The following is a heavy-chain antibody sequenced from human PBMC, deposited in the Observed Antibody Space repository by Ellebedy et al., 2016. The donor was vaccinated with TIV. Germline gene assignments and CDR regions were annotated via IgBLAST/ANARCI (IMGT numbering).Heavy chain of an antibody. D-gene: IGHD6-19*01. V-gene: IGHV5-10-1*01. CDR2: IDPSASST. CDR1: GYSFTSYW. Sequence: GESLKISCQGSGYSFTSYWIYWVRQKPGKGLEWVGRIDPSASSTNYSPSFQGHVSISTDTSIATAYLQWSSLKVSDTAMYYCARRRADGSTGWYDNWGQGTLVTVSS. CDR3: ARRRADGSTGWYDN. J-gene: IGHJ4*02.